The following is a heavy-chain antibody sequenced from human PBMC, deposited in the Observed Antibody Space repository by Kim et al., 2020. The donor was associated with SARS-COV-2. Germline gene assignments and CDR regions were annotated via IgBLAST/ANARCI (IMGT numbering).Heavy chain of an antibody. J-gene: IGHJ4*02. V-gene: IGHV3-23*01. CDR2: ISGSGGST. CDR3: ANNPPGPMVRGVISGTASY. Sequence: GGSLRLSCAASGFTFSSYAMSWVRKAPGKGLEWVSAISGSGGSTYYADSVKGRFTISRDNSKNTLYLQMNSLRAEDTAVYYCANNPPGPMVRGVISGTASYWGQGTLVTVSS. CDR1: GFTFSSYA. D-gene: IGHD3-10*01.